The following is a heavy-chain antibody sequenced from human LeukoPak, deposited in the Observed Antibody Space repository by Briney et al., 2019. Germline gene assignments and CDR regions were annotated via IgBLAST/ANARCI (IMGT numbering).Heavy chain of an antibody. J-gene: IGHJ4*02. Sequence: PGRSLRLSCAASGFTFSSYAMHWVRQAPGKGLEWVAVISYDGSNKYYADSVKGRFTISRDNSKNTLYLQMNSLRAEDTAVYYCARVPLTQVLRVVAIGSFDYWGQGTLVTVSS. D-gene: IGHD2-15*01. CDR3: ARVPLTQVLRVVAIGSFDY. CDR1: GFTFSSYA. V-gene: IGHV3-30*04. CDR2: ISYDGSNK.